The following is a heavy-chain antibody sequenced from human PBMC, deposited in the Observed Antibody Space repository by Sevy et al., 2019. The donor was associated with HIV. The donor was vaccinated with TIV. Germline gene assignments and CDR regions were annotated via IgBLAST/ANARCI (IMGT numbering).Heavy chain of an antibody. CDR3: ARVGYCSSTSCYTPYYYYYGMDV. V-gene: IGHV1-46*01. J-gene: IGHJ6*02. Sequence: ASVKVSCKASGYTFTSYYMHWVRQAPGQGLEWMGIINPSGGSTSYAQKFQGRVTMTRDTSTSTVYMELSSLGSEDTAVYYCARVGYCSSTSCYTPYYYYYGMDVWGQGTTVTVSS. D-gene: IGHD2-2*02. CDR1: GYTFTSYY. CDR2: INPSGGST.